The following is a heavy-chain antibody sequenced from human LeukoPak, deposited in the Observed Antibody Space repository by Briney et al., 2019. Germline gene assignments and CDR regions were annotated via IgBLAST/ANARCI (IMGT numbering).Heavy chain of an antibody. J-gene: IGHJ4*02. D-gene: IGHD3-22*01. Sequence: GGSLRLSCAASGFTFGNFWMSWVRQAPGKGLEWVSAISGSGGSTYYADSVKGRFTISRDNSKNTLYLQMNSLRAEDTAVYYCAKDSPYDSSGYYVSGDYWGQGTLVTVSS. CDR1: GFTFGNFW. V-gene: IGHV3-23*01. CDR2: ISGSGGST. CDR3: AKDSPYDSSGYYVSGDY.